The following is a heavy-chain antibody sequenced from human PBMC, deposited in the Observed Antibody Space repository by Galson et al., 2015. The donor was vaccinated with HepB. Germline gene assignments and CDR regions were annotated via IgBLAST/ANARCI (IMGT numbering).Heavy chain of an antibody. CDR3: ASEGEGDYFDY. CDR1: GFTFSSYS. V-gene: IGHV3-21*01. D-gene: IGHD3-16*01. CDR2: ISSSSSYI. Sequence: SLRLSCAASGFTFSSYSMNWVRQAPGKGLEWVSSISSSSSYIYYADSVKGRFTISRDNAKNSLYLQMNSLRAEDTAAYYCASEGEGDYFDYWGQGTLVTVSS. J-gene: IGHJ4*02.